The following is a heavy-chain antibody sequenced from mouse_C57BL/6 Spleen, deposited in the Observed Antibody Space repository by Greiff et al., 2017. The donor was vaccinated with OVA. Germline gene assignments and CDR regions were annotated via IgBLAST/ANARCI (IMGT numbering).Heavy chain of an antibody. CDR1: GYTFTSYW. CDR2: IDPSDSET. V-gene: IGHV1-52*01. D-gene: IGHD2-2*01. J-gene: IGHJ4*01. Sequence: VQLQQPGAELVRPGSSVKLSCKASGYTFTSYWMHWVKQRPIQGLEWIGNIDPSDSETHYNQKFKDKATLTVDKSSSTAYMQLSSLTSEDSAVYYCASYGYDVDAMDYWGQGTSVTVSS. CDR3: ASYGYDVDAMDY.